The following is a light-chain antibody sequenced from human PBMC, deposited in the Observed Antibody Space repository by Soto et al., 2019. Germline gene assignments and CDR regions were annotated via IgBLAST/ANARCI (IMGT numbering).Light chain of an antibody. V-gene: IGKV3-20*01. CDR1: QSVSSTS. CDR2: AAA. Sequence: IELTQSPGTLSLSPGGRATLACRASQSVSSTSLAWYQQKPGQAPRLLIFAAARRATGIPERFSGSGSGTDFTLTISRLEPEDFAVYYCQQYVTSPVTFGQGTKMEIK. J-gene: IGKJ2*01. CDR3: QQYVTSPVT.